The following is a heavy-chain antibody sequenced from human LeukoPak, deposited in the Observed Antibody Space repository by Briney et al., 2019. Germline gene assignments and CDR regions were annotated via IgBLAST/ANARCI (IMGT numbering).Heavy chain of an antibody. D-gene: IGHD3-22*01. CDR3: ATDRDNYYDSTGYTRPDGFDI. CDR1: GGSFSGYF. J-gene: IGHJ3*02. V-gene: IGHV4-34*01. CDR2: INHSGVT. Sequence: SETLSLTCAVYGGSFSGYFWSWIRQPPGEGLEWIGEINHSGVTNYNPSLKSRVTISLDTSKNQFSLKLSSVTAADTAMYYCATDRDNYYDSTGYTRPDGFDIWGQGIMVTVSS.